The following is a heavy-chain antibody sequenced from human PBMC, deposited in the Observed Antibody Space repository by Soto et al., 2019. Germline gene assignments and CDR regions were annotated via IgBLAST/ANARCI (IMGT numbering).Heavy chain of an antibody. Sequence: QVQLVESGGGVVQPGRSLRLSCAASGFTFSSYGMHWVRQAPGKGLEWVAVISYDGSNKYYADSVKGRFTISRDNSKNSLYLQMNSLRAEDTAVYYCAKDSPPLRWMNDYYYYYGMDVWGQGTTVTVSS. D-gene: IGHD4-17*01. CDR3: AKDSPPLRWMNDYYYYYGMDV. V-gene: IGHV3-30*18. CDR2: ISYDGSNK. J-gene: IGHJ6*02. CDR1: GFTFSSYG.